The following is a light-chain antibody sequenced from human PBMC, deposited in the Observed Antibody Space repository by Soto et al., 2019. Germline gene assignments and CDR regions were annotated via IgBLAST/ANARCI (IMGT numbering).Light chain of an antibody. J-gene: IGKJ3*01. V-gene: IGKV3-15*01. CDR1: QSVSSS. CDR2: DAS. CDR3: QHYSNWPL. Sequence: EIVLTQSPATLSVSPGERATLSCRASQSVSSSLAWYQQRPGQPPRLLIYDASTRAIGVPARFSGSGSGTDCTLTHNSLQSEDFSVYYCQHYSNWPLVGPGTKVDVK.